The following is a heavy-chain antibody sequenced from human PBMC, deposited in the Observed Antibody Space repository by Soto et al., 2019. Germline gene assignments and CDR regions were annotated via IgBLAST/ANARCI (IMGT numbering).Heavy chain of an antibody. CDR2: INPSGGST. J-gene: IGHJ4*02. Sequence: ASVKVSCKASGYTFTSYYMHWVRQAPGQGLEWMGIINPSGGSTGYAQKFQGRVTMTRDTSTSTVYMELSSLRSEDTAVYYCARGFPAYSSGWSYTDYWGQGTLVTVS. V-gene: IGHV1-46*01. D-gene: IGHD6-19*01. CDR1: GYTFTSYY. CDR3: ARGFPAYSSGWSYTDY.